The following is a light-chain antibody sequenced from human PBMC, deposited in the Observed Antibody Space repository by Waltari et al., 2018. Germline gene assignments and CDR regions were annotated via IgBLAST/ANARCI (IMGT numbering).Light chain of an antibody. J-gene: IGLJ3*02. CDR1: SSAAGGYNY. V-gene: IGLV2-14*01. Sequence: QSALTQPASVSGSPGPSITISCPATSSAAGGYNYFSWYQQHPGKAPKFMIYDVSRRPSGVSNRFSGSKSGNTASLTISGLQAEDEADYYCSSYTSSSTWVFGGGTKLTVL. CDR2: DVS. CDR3: SSYTSSSTWV.